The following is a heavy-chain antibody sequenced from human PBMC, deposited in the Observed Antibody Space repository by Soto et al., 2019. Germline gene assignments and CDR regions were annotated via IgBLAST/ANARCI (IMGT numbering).Heavy chain of an antibody. Sequence: GESLKISCNGSGYSFTSYWISWVRQMPGKGLEWMGRIDPSDSYTNYSPSFQGHVTISADKSISTAYLQWSSLKASDTAMYYCARPEYSSSSGYYYGMDVWGQGTTVTVSS. J-gene: IGHJ6*02. CDR1: GYSFTSYW. CDR2: IDPSDSYT. V-gene: IGHV5-10-1*01. CDR3: ARPEYSSSSGYYYGMDV. D-gene: IGHD6-6*01.